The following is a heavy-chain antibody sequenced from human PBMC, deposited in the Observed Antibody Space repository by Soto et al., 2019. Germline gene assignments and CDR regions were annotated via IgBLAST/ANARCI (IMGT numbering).Heavy chain of an antibody. Sequence: GESLKISCKVSGYSFTSYWIAWVRQMPGKGLECMGMIYPGDSDTRYSPSFQGQVTISADKSITTAYLQWNSLKASDTAMYYCARHNDVTMVRGAFDYWGQGTLVTVSS. CDR2: IYPGDSDT. J-gene: IGHJ4*02. CDR3: ARHNDVTMVRGAFDY. CDR1: GYSFTSYW. V-gene: IGHV5-51*01. D-gene: IGHD3-10*01.